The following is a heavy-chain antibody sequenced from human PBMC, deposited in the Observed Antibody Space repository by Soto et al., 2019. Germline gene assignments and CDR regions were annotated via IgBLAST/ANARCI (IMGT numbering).Heavy chain of an antibody. V-gene: IGHV3-66*01. J-gene: IGHJ4*02. Sequence: EVQLVQSGGGLVQPGGSLRLSCVASGFSVSSNYMSWVRQAPGKGLEWVSVFYRDGGTFHVDSVKGRFTLSRDNSKNTVFLEMNSLRAEDTAVYFCARRTQLWSPIDYWGQGTLVTVSS. CDR3: ARRTQLWSPIDY. CDR1: GFSVSSNY. D-gene: IGHD5-18*01. CDR2: FYRDGGT.